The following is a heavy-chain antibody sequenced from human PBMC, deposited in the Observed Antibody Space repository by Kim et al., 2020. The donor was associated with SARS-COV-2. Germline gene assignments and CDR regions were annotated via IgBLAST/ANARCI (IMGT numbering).Heavy chain of an antibody. J-gene: IGHJ6*02. CDR1: GGSISSGGYY. CDR3: ARARHVGSGSAWASPYYYYGMDV. V-gene: IGHV4-31*03. D-gene: IGHD5-12*01. CDR2: IYYSGST. Sequence: SETLSLTCTVSGGSISSGGYYWSWIRQHPGKGLEWIGYIYYSGSTYYNPSLKSRVTISVDTSKNQFSLKLSSVTAADTAVYYCARARHVGSGSAWASPYYYYGMDVWGQGTTVTVSS.